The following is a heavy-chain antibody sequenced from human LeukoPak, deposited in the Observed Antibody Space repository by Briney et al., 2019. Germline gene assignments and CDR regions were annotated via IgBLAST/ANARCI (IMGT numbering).Heavy chain of an antibody. V-gene: IGHV3-30*02. CDR3: AKDYWGFDC. CDR2: IHHDGTID. Sequence: GGSLRLSCAASGFTFSDFAMHWIRQAPGKGLEWVAFIHHDGTIDQYADSVKGRFTISRDNSKNMVYLQMNSLKFDDTAVYYCAKDYWGFDCWGPGTLVTVSS. J-gene: IGHJ4*02. CDR1: GFTFSDFA. D-gene: IGHD7-27*01.